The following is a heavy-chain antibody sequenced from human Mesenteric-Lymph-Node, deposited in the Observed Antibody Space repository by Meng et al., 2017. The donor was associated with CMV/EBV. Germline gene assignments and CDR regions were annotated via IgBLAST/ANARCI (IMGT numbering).Heavy chain of an antibody. CDR2: VTQSGTT. J-gene: IGHJ4*02. V-gene: IGHV4-34*01. CDR3: ARGSYSSGWYYFDY. D-gene: IGHD6-19*01. CDR1: GGSFRGSFSYYY. Sequence: SETLSLTCAVYGGSFRGSFSYYYWSWIRQPPGKGLEWIGEVTQSGTTNYNPSLESRVTISIDTSKNQFSLKLSSVTAADTAVYYCARGSYSSGWYYFDYWGQGTLVTVSS.